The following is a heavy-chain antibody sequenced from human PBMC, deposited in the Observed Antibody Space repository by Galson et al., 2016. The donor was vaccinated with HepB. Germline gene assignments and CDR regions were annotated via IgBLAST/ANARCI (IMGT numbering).Heavy chain of an antibody. V-gene: IGHV3-23*01. CDR2: ISGSSDHT. CDR1: EFTFSNYA. D-gene: IGHD1-14*01. Sequence: SLRLSCAASEFTFSNYAMSWVRQAPGKGLEWIAAISGSSDHTYYADSVKGRFTISRDNFKNTLYLQLSSLRAEDTAVYYCARLTLPGICCYFYYWGQGTLVTVSS. CDR3: ARLTLPGICCYFYY. J-gene: IGHJ4*02.